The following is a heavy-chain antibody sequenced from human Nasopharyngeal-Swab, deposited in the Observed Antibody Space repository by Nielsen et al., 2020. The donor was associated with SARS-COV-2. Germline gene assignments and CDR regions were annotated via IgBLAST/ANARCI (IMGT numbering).Heavy chain of an antibody. CDR2: IYYSGST. CDR1: GGSISSSSYY. D-gene: IGHD2-15*01. J-gene: IGHJ4*02. CDR3: ARRGVVVRGGYYFDY. Sequence: SETLSLTCTVSGGSISSSSYYWGWIRQPPGKGLEWIGSIYYSGSTYYNPSLKSRVTISVDTSKNQFPLKLSSVTAADTAVYYCARRGVVVRGGYYFDYWGQGTLVTVSS. V-gene: IGHV4-39*01.